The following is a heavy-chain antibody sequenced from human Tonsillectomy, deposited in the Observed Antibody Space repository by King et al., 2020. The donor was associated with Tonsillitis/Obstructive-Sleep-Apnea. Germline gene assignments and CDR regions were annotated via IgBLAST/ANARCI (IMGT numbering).Heavy chain of an antibody. CDR2: ISGSGGST. D-gene: IGHD3-3*01. Sequence: VQLVESGGGLVQPGGSLRLSCAASGFTFSSYAMSWVRQAPGKGLEWVSAISGSGGSTYYADSVKGRFTISRDNSKNTLYLQMHSLRAEDTAVYYCANERLGYYDFWSGHPYFDYWGQGTLVTVSS. V-gene: IGHV3-23*04. CDR3: ANERLGYYDFWSGHPYFDY. J-gene: IGHJ4*02. CDR1: GFTFSSYA.